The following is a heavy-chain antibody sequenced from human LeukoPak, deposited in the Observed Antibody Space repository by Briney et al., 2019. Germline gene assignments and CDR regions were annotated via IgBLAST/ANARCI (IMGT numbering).Heavy chain of an antibody. CDR2: IYYSGST. CDR3: ALLWFGESNWFDP. V-gene: IGHV4-39*01. J-gene: IGHJ5*02. Sequence: KPSGTLSLTCTVSGGSISSSSYYWGWIRQPPGKGLEWIGSIYYSGSTYYTPSLKSRVTISVDTSKSQFYLKLRSVTAADTAVYYCALLWFGESNWFDPWGQGTLVTVSS. D-gene: IGHD3-10*01. CDR1: GGSISSSSYY.